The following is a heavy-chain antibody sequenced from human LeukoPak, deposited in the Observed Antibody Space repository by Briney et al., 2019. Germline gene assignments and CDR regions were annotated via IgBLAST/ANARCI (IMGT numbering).Heavy chain of an antibody. D-gene: IGHD1-26*01. CDR3: ARSGGMKSHQSAFDI. V-gene: IGHV4-31*03. CDR2: IYYSGST. Sequence: PSETLSLTCTVSGGSISSGGYYWSWIRQHPGKGLEWIGYIYYSGSTYYNPSLKSRVTISVDTSKNQFSLKLSSVTAADTAVYYCARSGGMKSHQSAFDIWGQGTMVTVSS. J-gene: IGHJ3*02. CDR1: GGSISSGGYY.